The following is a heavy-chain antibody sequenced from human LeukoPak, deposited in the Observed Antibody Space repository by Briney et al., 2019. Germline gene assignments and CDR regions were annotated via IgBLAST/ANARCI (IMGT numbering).Heavy chain of an antibody. V-gene: IGHV4-59*08. CDR2: IYYSGST. CDR1: GGSISSYY. J-gene: IGHJ6*02. Sequence: TSETLSLTCTVSGGSISSYYWSWIRQPPGKGLEWIGYIYYSGSTNYNPSLKSRVTISVDTSKNQFSLKLSSVTAADTAVYCCARGSRGYYYYGMDVWGQGTTVTVSS. CDR3: ARGSRGYYYYGMDV.